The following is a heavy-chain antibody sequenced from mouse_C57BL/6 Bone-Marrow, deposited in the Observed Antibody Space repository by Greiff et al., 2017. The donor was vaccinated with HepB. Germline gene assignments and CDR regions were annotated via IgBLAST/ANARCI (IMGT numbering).Heavy chain of an antibody. D-gene: IGHD1-1*01. CDR3: ARTTTVLYYYAMDY. Sequence: EVQGVESGAELVKPGASVKLSCTASGFNIKDYYMHWVKQRTEQGLEWIGRIDPEDGETKYAPKFQGKATITADTSSNTAYLQLSSLTSEDTAVYYCARTTTVLYYYAMDYWGQGTSVTVSS. CDR2: IDPEDGET. CDR1: GFNIKDYY. V-gene: IGHV14-2*01. J-gene: IGHJ4*01.